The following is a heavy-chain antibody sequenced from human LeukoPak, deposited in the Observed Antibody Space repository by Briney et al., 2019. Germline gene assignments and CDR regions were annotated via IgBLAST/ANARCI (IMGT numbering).Heavy chain of an antibody. CDR2: IYYSGST. V-gene: IGHV4-31*03. D-gene: IGHD6-13*01. CDR3: ARAVGQQLAKYYYYYYGMDV. CDR1: GCSISSGGYY. Sequence: SQTLSLTCTVSGCSISSGGYYWSWLRQHPGKGLEWIGYIYYSGSTYYNPSLKSRVTISVDTSKNQFSLKLSSVTAADTAVYYCARAVGQQLAKYYYYYYGMDVWGQGTTVTVSS. J-gene: IGHJ6*02.